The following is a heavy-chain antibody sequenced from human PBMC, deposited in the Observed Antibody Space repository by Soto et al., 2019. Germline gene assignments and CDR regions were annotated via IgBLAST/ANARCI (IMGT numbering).Heavy chain of an antibody. CDR1: GFTFGDYA. CDR3: TRAGAVAGTLGY. CDR2: IRSKAYGGTT. D-gene: IGHD6-19*01. V-gene: IGHV3-49*04. Sequence: GGSLRLSCTASGFTFGDYAMSWVRQAPGKGLEWVGFIRSKAYGGTTEYAASVKGRFTISRDDSKSIAYLQMNSLKTEDTAVYYCTRAGAVAGTLGYWGQGTLVTAPQ. J-gene: IGHJ4*02.